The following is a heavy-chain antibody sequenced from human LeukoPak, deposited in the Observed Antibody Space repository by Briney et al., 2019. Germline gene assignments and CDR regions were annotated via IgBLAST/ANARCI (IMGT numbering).Heavy chain of an antibody. CDR2: IHTDGRIT. CDR1: GFTVTGYW. J-gene: IGHJ4*02. Sequence: GGSLRLSCEASGFTVTGYWMHWVRQAPGKGLVWVSRIHTDGRITNYADFVKGRFTISRDNAKNTVYLEMSALTAEDTAVYYCARARRSTVYYFDYWGQGTLVTVSS. V-gene: IGHV3-74*01. D-gene: IGHD1-14*01. CDR3: ARARRSTVYYFDY.